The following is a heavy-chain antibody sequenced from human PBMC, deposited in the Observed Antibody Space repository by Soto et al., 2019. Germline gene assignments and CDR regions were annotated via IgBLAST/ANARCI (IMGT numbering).Heavy chain of an antibody. Sequence: EVQLVESGGGLVQPGGPLRLSCAASGFTFSSYWMSWVRQAPGKGLEWVANIKQDGSEKYYVDSVKGRFTISRDNAKNSLYLQMNSLRAEDTAVYYCAREGCSGGSCYPFFDYWGQGTLVTVSS. V-gene: IGHV3-7*01. CDR2: IKQDGSEK. D-gene: IGHD2-15*01. J-gene: IGHJ4*02. CDR1: GFTFSSYW. CDR3: AREGCSGGSCYPFFDY.